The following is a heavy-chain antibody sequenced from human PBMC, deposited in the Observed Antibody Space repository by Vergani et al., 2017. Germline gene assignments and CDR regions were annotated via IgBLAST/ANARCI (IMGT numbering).Heavy chain of an antibody. V-gene: IGHV3-30*18. CDR2: ISNDGSKK. CDR3: AKDIVSGWSYYYYYYYMDV. Sequence: QVQLAESGGGRVQPGRSLRLSCPASGFSFSSHAIHWVRQAPGKGLEWVAVISNDGSKKYYADSVTGRFTISRDNSKNTLYLQMNSLRAEDTSVYYCAKDIVSGWSYYYYYYYMDVWGRGTTVTVSS. J-gene: IGHJ6*03. CDR1: GFSFSSHA. D-gene: IGHD6-19*01.